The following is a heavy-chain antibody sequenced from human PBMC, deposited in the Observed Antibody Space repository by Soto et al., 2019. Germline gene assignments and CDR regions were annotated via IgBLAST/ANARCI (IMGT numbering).Heavy chain of an antibody. D-gene: IGHD1-26*01. J-gene: IGHJ4*02. CDR2: ISAYNGNT. Sequence: ASVKVSCKASGYTFTSYGISWVRQAPGQGLEWMGWISAYNGNTNYAQKLQGRVTMTTDTSTSAADTELRSLRSDDTAVYYCARDRCIVGATTTTDYWGQGTLVTVSS. CDR1: GYTFTSYG. CDR3: ARDRCIVGATTTTDY. V-gene: IGHV1-18*04.